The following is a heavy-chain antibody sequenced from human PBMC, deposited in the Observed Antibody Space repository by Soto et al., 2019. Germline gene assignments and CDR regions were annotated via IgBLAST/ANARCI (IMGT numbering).Heavy chain of an antibody. Sequence: SETLSLTCTVSGGPVSTGSYDWSWIRQPPGKGLEWIGKIFFTGSAHYNPSLRNRVTMSVDTSKDQFLLTLTSVTAAGTAVYYCARDGHGMDVWGQGTTVTVYS. J-gene: IGHJ6*02. CDR2: IFFTGSA. CDR1: GGPVSTGSYD. V-gene: IGHV4-61*01. CDR3: ARDGHGMDV.